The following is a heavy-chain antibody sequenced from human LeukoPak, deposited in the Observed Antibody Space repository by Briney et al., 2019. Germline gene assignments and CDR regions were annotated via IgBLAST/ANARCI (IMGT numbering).Heavy chain of an antibody. D-gene: IGHD2-2*01. V-gene: IGHV3-21*01. CDR2: ISSSSYI. CDR3: ASPACSSTSCYSGLDV. CDR1: GFTFSSYS. J-gene: IGHJ6*04. Sequence: GGSLRLSCAASGFTFSSYSMNWVRQAPGKGLEWVSYISSSSYIYYADSVKGRLTISRDNAKNSLYLQMNSLRAEDTAVYYCASPACSSTSCYSGLDVWGKGTTVTVSS.